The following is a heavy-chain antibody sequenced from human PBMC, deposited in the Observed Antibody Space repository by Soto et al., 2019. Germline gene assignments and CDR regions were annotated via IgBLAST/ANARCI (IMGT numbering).Heavy chain of an antibody. Sequence: EVQLVESGGGLVQPGRSLRLSCAASGFTFDDYAMHWVRQAPGKGLEWVSGISWNSGSIGYADSVKGRFTISRDNAKNSLYLQMTWLRAKDPVLYYGEKAGFGSGYSTQVDYWGQGPLVPVSS. D-gene: IGHD3-3*01. CDR2: ISWNSGSI. CDR3: EKAGFGSGYSTQVDY. V-gene: IGHV3-9*01. J-gene: IGHJ4*02. CDR1: GFTFDDYA.